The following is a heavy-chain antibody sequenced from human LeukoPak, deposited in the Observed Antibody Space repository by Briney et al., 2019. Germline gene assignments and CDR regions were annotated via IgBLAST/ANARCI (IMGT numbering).Heavy chain of an antibody. V-gene: IGHV3-21*01. J-gene: IGHJ4*02. CDR3: ARDVSWSYYSYFDY. CDR2: ISSSSSYI. D-gene: IGHD1-26*01. CDR1: GFTFSSYS. Sequence: GGPLRLSCAASGFTFSSYSMNWVRQAPGKGLEWVSSISSSSSYIYYADSVKGRFTISRDNAKNSLYPQMNSLRAEDTAVYYCARDVSWSYYSYFDYWGQGTLVTVSS.